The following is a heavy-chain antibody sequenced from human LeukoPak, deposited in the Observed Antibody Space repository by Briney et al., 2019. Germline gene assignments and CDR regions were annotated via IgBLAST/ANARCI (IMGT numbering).Heavy chain of an antibody. V-gene: IGHV3-21*01. Sequence: GGSLRLSCATSGFTFVAYNRNCVRQAPGKGLEWVSSMSSHSSFIYYAESVRGRFTISRDSAKNSLYLEMNSLRAEDTAVYYCARTTRVLQFSVDYFDYWGQGARVTVSS. CDR1: GFTFVAYN. D-gene: IGHD3-10*01. CDR3: ARTTRVLQFSVDYFDY. CDR2: MSSHSSFI. J-gene: IGHJ4*02.